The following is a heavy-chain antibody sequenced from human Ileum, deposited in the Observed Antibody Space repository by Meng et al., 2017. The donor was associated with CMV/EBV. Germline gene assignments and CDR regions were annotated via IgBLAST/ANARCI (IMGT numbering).Heavy chain of an antibody. V-gene: IGHV4-39*07. Sequence: RGSGPGLVTPSGTPSLTCNVSGGSISSSSYDWGWIRQPPGKGLEWIGSNYYRGNTYYNPSLKSRVTISVDTSKNQFSLKVNSVTAADTAMYYCAREVGNRDGYNLWGQGILVTVSS. CDR3: AREVGNRDGYNL. CDR1: GGSISSSSYD. CDR2: NYYRGNT. J-gene: IGHJ4*02. D-gene: IGHD5-24*01.